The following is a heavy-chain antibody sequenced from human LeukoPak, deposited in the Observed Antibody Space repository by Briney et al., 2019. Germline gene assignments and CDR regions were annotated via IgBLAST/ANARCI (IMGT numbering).Heavy chain of an antibody. CDR3: ASTMVRGVIDWFDP. J-gene: IGHJ5*02. CDR2: IYYSGST. CDR1: GGSISSSSYY. V-gene: IGHV4-39*07. D-gene: IGHD3-10*01. Sequence: PSETLSLTCTVSGGSISSSSYYWGWIRQPPGKGLEWIGSIYYSGSTYYNPSPKSRVTISVDTSKNQFSLKLSSVTAEDTAVYYCASTMVRGVIDWFDPWGQGTLVTVSS.